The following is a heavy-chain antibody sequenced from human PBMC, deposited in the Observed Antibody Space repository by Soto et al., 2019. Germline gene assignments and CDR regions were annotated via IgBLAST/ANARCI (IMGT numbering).Heavy chain of an antibody. CDR1: GFTFSSYG. D-gene: IGHD5-12*01. CDR3: AKDRGGYNDYFDY. CDR2: ISYDGSNK. Sequence: PGGSLRLSCAASGFTFSSYGMHWVRQAPGKGLEWVAVISYDGSNKYYADSVKGRFTISRDNSKNTLYLQMNSLRAEDTAVYYCAKDRGGYNDYFDYWGQGTLVTVSS. J-gene: IGHJ4*02. V-gene: IGHV3-30*18.